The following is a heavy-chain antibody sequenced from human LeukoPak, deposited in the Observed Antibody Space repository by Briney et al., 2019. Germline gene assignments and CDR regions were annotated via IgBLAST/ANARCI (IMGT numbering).Heavy chain of an antibody. D-gene: IGHD4-17*01. CDR1: GYTFTSYV. J-gene: IGHJ4*02. CDR2: ISAYNGNT. V-gene: IGHV1-18*01. Sequence: APGKVSCKASGYTFTSYVISWVPQSPGQGLKGMGWISAYNGNTNYAQKLQGRATMTTDTSTSTAYMELRSLRSDDTAVYYCARDFYGDYFGYWGQGTLVTVSS. CDR3: ARDFYGDYFGY.